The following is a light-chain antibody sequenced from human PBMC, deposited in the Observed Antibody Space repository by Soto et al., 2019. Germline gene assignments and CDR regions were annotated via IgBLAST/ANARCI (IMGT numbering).Light chain of an antibody. CDR2: GAS. J-gene: IGKJ2*01. CDR1: QSVSSIF. Sequence: EIVLTQSPGTLSLSPGERATLSCRASQSVSSIFLAWYQQKPGQAPRLLIYGASSRVTGIPDRFSGRGSGTDFNLTISRLEPEVSAVYYCQQYGISRTFGQGTKLEIK. CDR3: QQYGISRT. V-gene: IGKV3-20*01.